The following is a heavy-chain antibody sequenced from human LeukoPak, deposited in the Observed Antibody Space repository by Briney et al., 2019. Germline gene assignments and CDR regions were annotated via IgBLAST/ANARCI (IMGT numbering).Heavy chain of an antibody. CDR1: GGTFSSHA. CDR2: IIPISGTA. V-gene: IGHV1-69*05. J-gene: IGHJ6*03. CDR3: ARGLQYQLLKALEHYHMDV. Sequence: SVKVSCKASGGTFSSHAIAWVRQAPGQGPEWMGGIIPISGTANYAQKFQGRVTITTDESTSTAYLELSSLASDDTAVYYCARGLQYQLLKALEHYHMDVWGEGTTVTVSS. D-gene: IGHD2-2*01.